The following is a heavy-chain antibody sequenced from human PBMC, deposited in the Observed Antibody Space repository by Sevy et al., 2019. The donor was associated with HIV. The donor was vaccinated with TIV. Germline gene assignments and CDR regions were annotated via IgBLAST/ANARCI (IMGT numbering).Heavy chain of an antibody. CDR2: IKQDGSGK. D-gene: IGHD5-18*01. V-gene: IGHV3-7*01. J-gene: IGHJ3*02. Sequence: GGSLRLSCAASGFTFSSYWMSWVRQAPGKGLEWVANIKQDGSGKYYVDSVKGRFTISRENAKKSLYLKMNSLRAEDTAVYYCARDFRSYLYSSWRGAFDIWGQGTMVTVSS. CDR1: GFTFSSYW. CDR3: ARDFRSYLYSSWRGAFDI.